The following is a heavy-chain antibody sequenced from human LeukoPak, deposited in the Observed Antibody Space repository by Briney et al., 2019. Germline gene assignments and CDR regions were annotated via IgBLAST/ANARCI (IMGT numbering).Heavy chain of an antibody. V-gene: IGHV3-23*01. J-gene: IGHJ4*02. Sequence: GGSLRLSCIASGFGFDAFTIGWVRQAPGKGLEWVSGIDGGAVKTYFADSVKGRFTISRDNSKNTVHLQMNSLRAEDTGVYYCVKESPHWTVTPGDWGQGTLVIVSS. D-gene: IGHD4-17*01. CDR3: VKESPHWTVTPGD. CDR1: GFGFDAFT. CDR2: IDGGAVKT.